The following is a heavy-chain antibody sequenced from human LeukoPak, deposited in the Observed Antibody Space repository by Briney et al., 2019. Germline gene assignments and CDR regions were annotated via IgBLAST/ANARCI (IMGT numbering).Heavy chain of an antibody. Sequence: TGGSLRLSCAASGFTFSSYWMHWVRQAPGKGLVWVSRINSDGSSTSYADSVKGRFTISRDNAKNTLYLQMNSLRAEDTAVYYCARVNYYDSSGYSNDYWGQGTLVTVSS. V-gene: IGHV3-74*01. D-gene: IGHD3-22*01. CDR1: GFTFSSYW. J-gene: IGHJ4*02. CDR3: ARVNYYDSSGYSNDY. CDR2: INSDGSST.